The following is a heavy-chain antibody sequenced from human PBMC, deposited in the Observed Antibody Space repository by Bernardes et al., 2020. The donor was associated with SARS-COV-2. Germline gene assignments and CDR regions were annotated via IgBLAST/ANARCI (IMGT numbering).Heavy chain of an antibody. V-gene: IGHV4-39*01. CDR3: ARRGSGSFDINWFDP. J-gene: IGHJ5*02. D-gene: IGHD3-10*01. Sequence: SETLSLTCTVSGGSISSSDNYWAWIRQPPGKGLEWIGSIYYSGSTYYNPSLKSRVTISVDTSKTQFSLKLSSVTAADTAVYYCARRGSGSFDINWFDPWGQGSLVTVSS. CDR1: GGSISSSDNY. CDR2: IYYSGST.